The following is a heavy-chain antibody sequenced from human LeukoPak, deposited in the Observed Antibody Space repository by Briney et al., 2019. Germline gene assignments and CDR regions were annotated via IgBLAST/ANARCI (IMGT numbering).Heavy chain of an antibody. CDR3: ARGLELRRYYYYYYYMDV. D-gene: IGHD1-7*01. CDR1: GGTFSSYA. Sequence: SVKVSCKASGGTFSSYAISWVRQAPGQGLEWMGGIIPIFGTANYAQKFQGRVTITADKSTSTAYMELSSLRSEDTAVYYCARGLELRRYYYYYYYMDVWGKGTTVTVSS. J-gene: IGHJ6*03. CDR2: IIPIFGTA. V-gene: IGHV1-69*06.